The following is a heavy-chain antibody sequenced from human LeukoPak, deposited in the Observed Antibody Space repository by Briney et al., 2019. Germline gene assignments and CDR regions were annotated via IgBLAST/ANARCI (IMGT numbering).Heavy chain of an antibody. CDR3: AKAYSFDFGHNVGDYHYHMDV. Sequence: GGSLRLSCAASGFTFSSNAMSWVRQAPGKGLEWVSAISGSGGSTYYADSVKGRFTISRDNSKNTLYLQMNSLRAEDTAVYYCAKAYSFDFGHNVGDYHYHMDVWAKGTTVTVSS. CDR1: GFTFSSNA. J-gene: IGHJ6*03. CDR2: ISGSGGST. V-gene: IGHV3-23*01. D-gene: IGHD5-18*01.